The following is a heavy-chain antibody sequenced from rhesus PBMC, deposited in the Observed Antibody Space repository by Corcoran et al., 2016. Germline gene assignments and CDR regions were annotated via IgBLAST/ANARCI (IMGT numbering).Heavy chain of an antibody. V-gene: IGHV1-1*01. J-gene: IGHJ4*01. CDR1: GYIFPSYY. Sequence: QVQLVQSGAEIKQPGASVKLSCKASGYIFPSYYMPWVRQAPGQGLEGIGVISPYNGNKGYAQNFQGRVTITTDTSTRTGYMELSSLRSEDTAVYYCARAQGIEIDYWGQGVLVTVSS. D-gene: IGHD5-42*01. CDR3: ARAQGIEIDY. CDR2: ISPYNGNK.